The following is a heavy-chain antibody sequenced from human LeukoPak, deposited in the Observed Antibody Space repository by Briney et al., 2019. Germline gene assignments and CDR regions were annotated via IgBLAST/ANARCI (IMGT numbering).Heavy chain of an antibody. CDR3: AKEPYSSSWSNAFDI. CDR2: ISGSGGST. Sequence: AGGSLRLSSAASGFTFSSYAMSWVRQAPGKGLEWVSAISGSGGSTYYADSVKGRFTISRDNSKNTLYVQMNSLRAEDTAVYYCAKEPYSSSWSNAFDIWGQGTMVTVSS. J-gene: IGHJ3*02. CDR1: GFTFSSYA. D-gene: IGHD6-13*01. V-gene: IGHV3-23*01.